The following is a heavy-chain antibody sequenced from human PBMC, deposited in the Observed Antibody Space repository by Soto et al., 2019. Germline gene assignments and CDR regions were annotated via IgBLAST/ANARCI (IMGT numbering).Heavy chain of an antibody. CDR2: IKQDGSEK. V-gene: IGHV3-7*01. J-gene: IGHJ4*02. Sequence: EVQLVESGGGLVQPGGSLRLSCAASAFTFNNYWMSWVRQAPGKGLEWVANIKQDGSEKYYVDSVKGRFTISRDNAKNSLYLQMNSLRAEHTAVYYCAKNNRYCSSTNCFVFDYWGQGTLVTVSS. CDR1: AFTFNNYW. CDR3: AKNNRYCSSTNCFVFDY. D-gene: IGHD2-2*01.